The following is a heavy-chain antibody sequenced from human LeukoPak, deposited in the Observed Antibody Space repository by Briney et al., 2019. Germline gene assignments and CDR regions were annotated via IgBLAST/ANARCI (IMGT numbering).Heavy chain of an antibody. Sequence: GGSLRLSCAASGFTFSNYNMKWVRQAPGKVLEWVSSITYSSTYIYYADSVKGRFTISRDNAKNSVYLEMNSLRDEDTAVYYCARDRRFASSLSGMDVWGKGTTVTVSS. J-gene: IGHJ6*03. CDR3: ARDRRFASSLSGMDV. CDR1: GFTFSNYN. CDR2: ITYSSTYI. V-gene: IGHV3-21*01. D-gene: IGHD3-16*02.